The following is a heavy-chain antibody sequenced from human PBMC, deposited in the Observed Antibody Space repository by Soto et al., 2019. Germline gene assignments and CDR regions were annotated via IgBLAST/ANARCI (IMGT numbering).Heavy chain of an antibody. J-gene: IGHJ6*02. D-gene: IGHD2-2*01. CDR3: ARVVGGYYYGMDF. CDR1: GGSISSSNW. V-gene: IGHV4-4*02. CDR2: IYHSGST. Sequence: QVQLQESGPGLVKPSGTLSLTCAVSGGSISSSNWWSWVRQPPGKGLEWIGEIYHSGSTNYNPSLKRRLTISVDKSKNQFSLRLISVTAADTAVYYCARVVGGYYYGMDFWGQGTTVTVSS.